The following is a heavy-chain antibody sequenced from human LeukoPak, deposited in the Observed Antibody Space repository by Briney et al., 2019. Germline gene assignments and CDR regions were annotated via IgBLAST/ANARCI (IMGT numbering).Heavy chain of an antibody. D-gene: IGHD6-19*01. CDR3: AKDGPQQWLVYYYYGMDV. CDR2: IKRDGSEK. J-gene: IGHJ6*02. Sequence: GGSLRLSCAASGFTFSSYWMTWVRQAPGKGLEWVANIKRDGSEKHYVDSVKGRFTISRDNAKNSMFLQMNSLRAEDTAVYYCAKDGPQQWLVYYYYGMDVWAKGPRSPSP. V-gene: IGHV3-7*03. CDR1: GFTFSSYW.